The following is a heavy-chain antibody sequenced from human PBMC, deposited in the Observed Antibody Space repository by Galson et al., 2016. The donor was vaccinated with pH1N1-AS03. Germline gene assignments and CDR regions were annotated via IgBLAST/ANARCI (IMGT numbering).Heavy chain of an antibody. J-gene: IGHJ4*02. V-gene: IGHV1-2*02. CDR1: GYTFSDYY. CDR2: INPSSGGT. D-gene: IGHD1-26*01. Sequence: SVKVSCKASGYTFSDYYMHWVRQAPGQELEWMGWINPSSGGTKYTQKFQGRVTMTRDTSISTAYMELSRLTSDDTAVYFCAREGGSSLDYWGRGTLVPVSS. CDR3: AREGGSSLDY.